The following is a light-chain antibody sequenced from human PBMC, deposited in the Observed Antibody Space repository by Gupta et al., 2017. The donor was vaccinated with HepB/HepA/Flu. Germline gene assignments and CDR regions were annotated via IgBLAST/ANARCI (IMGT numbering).Light chain of an antibody. V-gene: IGKV3-11*01. CDR3: QQRSNWPLCS. CDR2: DAA. J-gene: IGKJ2*04. CDR1: QSVSSY. Sequence: EIVLTQSPATLSSSPGERATLSCRASQSVSSYFAWYQQKPGPAPRLLIYDAANRATGLPARFSGSGPGTDFTLTISSLEPEDFAVYYCQQRSNWPLCSFGQGTKLEIK.